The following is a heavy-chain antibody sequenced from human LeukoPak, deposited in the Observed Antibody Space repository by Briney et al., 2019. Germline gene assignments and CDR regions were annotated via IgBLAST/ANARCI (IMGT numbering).Heavy chain of an antibody. J-gene: IGHJ6*03. CDR1: GGSISSGSYY. CDR2: IYTSGNT. Sequence: PSQTLSLTCTVSGGSISSGSYYWRWIRQPAGKGLEWIGRIYTSGNTNYNPSLKSRVTISVDTSKNQFSLKLSSVTAADTAVYYCASTTWGHYYYYYMDVWGKGTTVTVSS. CDR3: ASTTWGHYYYYYMDV. V-gene: IGHV4-61*02. D-gene: IGHD7-27*01.